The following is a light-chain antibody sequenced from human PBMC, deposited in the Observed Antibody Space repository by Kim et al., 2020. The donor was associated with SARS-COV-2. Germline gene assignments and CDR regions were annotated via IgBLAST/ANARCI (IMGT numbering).Light chain of an antibody. V-gene: IGKV1-27*01. CDR1: QGINNN. Sequence: ASLDDRVTITCRASQGINNNLAWYQQRPGKVPKLLMYAASTLHSGVPSRFSGSGSGTDFTLTISSLQSEDVATYYCQSYKSSPLSFGGGTKVEIK. CDR3: QSYKSSPLS. CDR2: AAS. J-gene: IGKJ4*01.